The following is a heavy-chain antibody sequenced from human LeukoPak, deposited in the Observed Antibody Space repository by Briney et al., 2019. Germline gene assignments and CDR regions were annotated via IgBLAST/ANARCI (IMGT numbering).Heavy chain of an antibody. V-gene: IGHV3-23*01. D-gene: IGHD6-19*01. Sequence: LAGGSLRLSCTASGLSFSSFAMSWVRQGPARGLEWVSSIRGNGEPFYADSVKGRFTLSSDSSRNTVYFQLNNLRVEDTAIYYCARASWVSSTDAVRWGQGTLVTVSS. J-gene: IGHJ4*02. CDR2: IRGNGEP. CDR1: GLSFSSFA. CDR3: ARASWVSSTDAVR.